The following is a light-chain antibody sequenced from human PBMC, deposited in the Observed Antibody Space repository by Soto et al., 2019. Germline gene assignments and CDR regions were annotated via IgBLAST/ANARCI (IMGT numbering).Light chain of an antibody. CDR1: QSVSSSS. Sequence: EIVLTQSPGTLSLSPGERATLSCRASQSVSSSSLAWYQQKRGQAPRLLIHDASSRATGIPDRFSGSGSGTDFTLTISGLEPEDFAVYYCQQYGGSPRTFGQGTRWIS. V-gene: IGKV3-20*01. CDR2: DAS. CDR3: QQYGGSPRT. J-gene: IGKJ1*01.